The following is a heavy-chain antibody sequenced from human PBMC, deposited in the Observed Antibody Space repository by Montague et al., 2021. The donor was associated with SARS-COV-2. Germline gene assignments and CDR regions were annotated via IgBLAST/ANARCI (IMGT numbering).Heavy chain of an antibody. Sequence: TLSLTCTASGGSISSGVYYWSWIRQHPGKGLEWIGYIYYSGSTYHNPSLKSRVTLSVDTSKNQFSLKLSSVTAADTAVYYCARDIVQSTPDTTRSYYYYNGMDVWGQGTTVTVSS. V-gene: IGHV4-31*03. J-gene: IGHJ6*02. CDR3: ARDIVQSTPDTTRSYYYYNGMDV. D-gene: IGHD5-18*01. CDR2: IYYSGST. CDR1: GGSISSGVYY.